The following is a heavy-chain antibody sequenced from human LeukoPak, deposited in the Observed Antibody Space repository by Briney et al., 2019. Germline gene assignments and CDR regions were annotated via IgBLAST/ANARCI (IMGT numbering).Heavy chain of an antibody. D-gene: IGHD6-19*01. CDR3: ARAGAGSQQWFYNWFDP. CDR2: ISSNGGST. Sequence: GGSLRLSCAASGFTFSSYAMHWVRRAPGKGLEYVSAISSNGGSTYYANSVKGRFTISRDNSKNTLYLQMGSLRAEDMAVYYCARAGAGSQQWFYNWFDPWGQGTLVTVSS. CDR1: GFTFSSYA. J-gene: IGHJ5*02. V-gene: IGHV3-64*01.